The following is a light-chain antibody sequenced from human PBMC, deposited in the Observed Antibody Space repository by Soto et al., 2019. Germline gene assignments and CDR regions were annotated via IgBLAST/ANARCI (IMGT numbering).Light chain of an antibody. CDR3: QQYNNWPRT. Sequence: EIVMTQSPATLSVSPGERATLSCRASPSVSSNLAWYQQKPGQAPRLLIYGASTRATGIPARFSGSGSGTEFTLTISRLQSEDFAVYYCQQYNNWPRTFGQGTKVEIQ. J-gene: IGKJ1*01. CDR2: GAS. CDR1: PSVSSN. V-gene: IGKV3-15*01.